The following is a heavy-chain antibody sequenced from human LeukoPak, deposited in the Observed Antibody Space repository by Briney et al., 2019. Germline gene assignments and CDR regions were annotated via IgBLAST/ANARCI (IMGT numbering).Heavy chain of an antibody. V-gene: IGHV1-2*02. Sequence: ASVKVSCKPSGYSFTVYYTHCVRQAPGQGLEWMGWINPNSGGTNYAQKFQGRVTMTRDTSISSAYLELSRLRSDATTGYYCAVGIQYSGATSGFRCFDHWGQGTLVTVSS. D-gene: IGHD3-10*02. CDR1: GYSFTVYY. CDR2: INPNSGGT. J-gene: IGHJ5*02. CDR3: AVGIQYSGATSGFRCFDH.